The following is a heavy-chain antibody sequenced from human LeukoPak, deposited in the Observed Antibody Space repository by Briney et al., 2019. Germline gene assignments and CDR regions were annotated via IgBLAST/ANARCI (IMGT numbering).Heavy chain of an antibody. V-gene: IGHV2-5*02. CDR3: AHSHGYGSSWSGFDS. CDR1: GFSLSTSGVG. CDR2: IYWDDEK. Sequence: SGPTLVNPTHTLTLTCTFSGFSLSTSGVGVGWIRQPPGKALVWLALIYWDDEKRHSPSLKSRLTITKDTSKNQVVLTMTNMDPVDTATYYCAHSHGYGSSWSGFDSWGQGTLVTVSS. J-gene: IGHJ4*02. D-gene: IGHD6-13*01.